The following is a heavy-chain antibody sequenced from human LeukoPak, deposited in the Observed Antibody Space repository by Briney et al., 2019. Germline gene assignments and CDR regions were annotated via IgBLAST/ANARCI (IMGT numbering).Heavy chain of an antibody. D-gene: IGHD3-10*01. Sequence: GGSLRLSCAASGFTFSSYAMSWVRQAPGKGLEWVSAISGSGGSTYYADSVKGRFTISRDNSKNTLYLQMNSLRAEDTAVYYCAKDLAAITMVRGVITAGDYWSQGTLVTVSS. CDR1: GFTFSSYA. CDR3: AKDLAAITMVRGVITAGDY. V-gene: IGHV3-23*01. CDR2: ISGSGGST. J-gene: IGHJ4*02.